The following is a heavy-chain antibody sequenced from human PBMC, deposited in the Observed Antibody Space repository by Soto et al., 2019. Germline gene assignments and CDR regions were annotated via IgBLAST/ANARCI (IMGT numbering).Heavy chain of an antibody. CDR3: AEFWVVGFYLSANCDKGGAGDF. CDR1: GFSFENYA. D-gene: IGHD3-10*01. J-gene: IGHJ4*02. V-gene: IGHV3-9*01. Sequence: EVQLVESGGGVVQPGGSLRLSCAASGFSFENYAMNWVRQAPGKGLEWVSGISWNSGDIAYTDSVKGRFTISRDNAKNSLPLQMNRLRPDDTALYDCAEFWVVGFYLSANCDKGGAGDFWGQGTRVTFSS. CDR2: ISWNSGDI.